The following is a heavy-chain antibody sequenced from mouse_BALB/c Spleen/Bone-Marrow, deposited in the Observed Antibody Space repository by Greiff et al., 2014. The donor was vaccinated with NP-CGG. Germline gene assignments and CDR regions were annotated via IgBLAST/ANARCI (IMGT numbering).Heavy chain of an antibody. CDR3: TRMWAY. V-gene: IGHV1S127*01. CDR1: GYTFTSYW. CDR2: IDPSDSYT. J-gene: IGHJ3*01. Sequence: VKLMESGAELVKPGASVKMSCKASGYTFTSYWMHWVKQRPGQGLEWIGTIDPSDSYTSYNQKFKGKATLTVDTSSSTAYMQLSSLTSGDSAVYYCTRMWAYWGQGTLVTVSA.